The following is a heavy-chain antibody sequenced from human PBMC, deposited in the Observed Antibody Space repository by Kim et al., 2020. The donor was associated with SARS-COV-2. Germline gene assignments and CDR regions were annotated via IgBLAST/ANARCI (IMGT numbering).Heavy chain of an antibody. CDR2: ISYSGST. J-gene: IGHJ5*02. CDR3: AAEDCSSTSCYPPLNWFDP. V-gene: IGHV4-39*01. CDR1: GGSISSTTFY. Sequence: SETLSLTCNVSGGSISSTTFYWGWIRQPPGKGLEWIGIISYSGSTYYNPSLKSRVTLSLDTSKSQFSLRLSSVTAADTAVYYCAAEDCSSTSCYPPLNWFDPWGQGTLVTVSS. D-gene: IGHD2-2*01.